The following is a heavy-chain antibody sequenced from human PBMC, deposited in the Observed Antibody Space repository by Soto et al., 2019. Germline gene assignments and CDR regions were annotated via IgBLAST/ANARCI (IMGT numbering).Heavy chain of an antibody. Sequence: PGGSLRLSCAASGFTFSSYAMSWVRQAPGKGLEWVSAISGSGGSTYYADSVKGRFTISRDNSKNTLYLQMNSLRAEDTAVYYCAKAVCGIRGTYYFDYWGKGTLVTVAS. J-gene: IGHJ4*02. CDR2: ISGSGGST. CDR3: AKAVCGIRGTYYFDY. CDR1: GFTFSSYA. D-gene: IGHD3-16*01. V-gene: IGHV3-23*01.